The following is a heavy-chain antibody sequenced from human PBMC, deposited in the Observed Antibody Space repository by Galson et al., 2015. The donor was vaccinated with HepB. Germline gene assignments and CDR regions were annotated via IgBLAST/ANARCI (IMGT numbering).Heavy chain of an antibody. Sequence: SVKVSCKASGGTFSSYGIAWVRQAPGQGLEWMGGIIPMFGTTNYAQKFQGRVLITADESTTTAYMRLTSLRSEDTAVYLCAMSPKGDTEGWFDPWGQGTLVTVSS. V-gene: IGHV1-69*13. D-gene: IGHD3-9*01. J-gene: IGHJ5*02. CDR2: IIPMFGTT. CDR1: GGTFSSYG. CDR3: AMSPKGDTEGWFDP.